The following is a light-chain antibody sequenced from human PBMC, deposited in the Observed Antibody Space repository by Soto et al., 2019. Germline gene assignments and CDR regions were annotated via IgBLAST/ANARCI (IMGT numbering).Light chain of an antibody. CDR3: QQYGNFPYT. V-gene: IGKV3-20*01. CDR1: QSVSSSY. Sequence: EIVLTQSPGTLSFSPGERATLTCRASQSVSSSYLAWFQQKPGQAPRLLIYGASSRATGIPDRFSGSGSGTDFTLTISRLEPEDFAVYYCQQYGNFPYTFGQGTKLEIK. CDR2: GAS. J-gene: IGKJ2*01.